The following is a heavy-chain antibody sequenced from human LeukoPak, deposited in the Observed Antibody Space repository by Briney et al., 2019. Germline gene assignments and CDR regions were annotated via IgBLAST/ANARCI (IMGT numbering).Heavy chain of an antibody. J-gene: IGHJ4*02. CDR2: IYYSGTT. V-gene: IGHV4-39*07. Sequence: PSETLSLTCTVYGGSISLSNYYWGWIRQPPGKGLEWIGSIYYSGTTYYNPSLKSRVTISVDTSKNQFSLKLRSVTAADMAVYYCARGDYEAFDYWGQGALVTVSS. D-gene: IGHD4-17*01. CDR1: GGSISLSNYY. CDR3: ARGDYEAFDY.